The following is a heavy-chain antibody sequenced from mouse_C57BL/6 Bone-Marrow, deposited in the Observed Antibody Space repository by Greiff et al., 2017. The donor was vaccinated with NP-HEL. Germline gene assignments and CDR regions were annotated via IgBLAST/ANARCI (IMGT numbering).Heavy chain of an antibody. V-gene: IGHV8-8*01. CDR2: IWWDDDK. Sequence: QVTLKVCGPGILQPSQTLSLTCSFSGFSLSTFGMGVGWTRQPSGKGLEWLAHIWWDDDKYYNPAMKRRPTISKDNSKNQVFLKFANVDTADTATYYCARIIIDYFGSSAAYWGQGTTLTVSS. J-gene: IGHJ2*01. D-gene: IGHD1-1*01. CDR3: ARIIIDYFGSSAAY. CDR1: GFSLSTFGMG.